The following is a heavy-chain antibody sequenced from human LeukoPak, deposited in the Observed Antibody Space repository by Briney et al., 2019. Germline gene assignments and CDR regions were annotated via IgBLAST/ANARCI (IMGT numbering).Heavy chain of an antibody. V-gene: IGHV5-51*01. J-gene: IGHJ4*02. CDR1: GYSFSTYW. Sequence: RGESLKISCKGSGYSFSTYWIAWVRQMPERGLEWMGIIYPGDSETSYNPSFQGQVTISADKSTRTAYLQWGSLKASDTAIYYCARRQAWGSGSYYFFDYWGQGTLVTVSS. CDR3: ARRQAWGSGSYYFFDY. CDR2: IYPGDSET. D-gene: IGHD3-10*01.